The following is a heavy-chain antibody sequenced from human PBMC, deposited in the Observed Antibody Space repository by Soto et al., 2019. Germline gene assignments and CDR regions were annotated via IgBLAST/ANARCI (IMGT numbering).Heavy chain of an antibody. CDR2: IYYSGST. Sequence: QVQLQESGPGLVKPSETLSLTCTVSGGSISSYYWSWIRQPPGKGLEWIGYIYYSGSTNYNPSLKSRVTISVDTSKNQCSLKLSSVTAADTAVYYCARALGCSGGSCYDYWGQGTLVTVSS. D-gene: IGHD2-15*01. J-gene: IGHJ4*02. CDR3: ARALGCSGGSCYDY. CDR1: GGSISSYY. V-gene: IGHV4-59*01.